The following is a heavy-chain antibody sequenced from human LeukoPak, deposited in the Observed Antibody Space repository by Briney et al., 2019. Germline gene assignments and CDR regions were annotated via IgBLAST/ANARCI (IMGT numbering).Heavy chain of an antibody. D-gene: IGHD3-3*01. Sequence: PGGSLRLSCAASGFTFSSYAMHWVRQAPGKGLEWVAVISYDGSNKYYADSVKGRFTISRDNSKNTLYLQMNSLRAEDTAVYYCAKDPDYDFWSGYSGPDYWGQGTLVTVSS. V-gene: IGHV3-30-3*01. CDR2: ISYDGSNK. CDR3: AKDPDYDFWSGYSGPDY. J-gene: IGHJ4*02. CDR1: GFTFSSYA.